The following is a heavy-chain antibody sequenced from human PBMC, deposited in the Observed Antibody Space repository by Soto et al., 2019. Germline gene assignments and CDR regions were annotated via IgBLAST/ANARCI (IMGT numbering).Heavy chain of an antibody. CDR1: GYSFTSYW. Sequence: VESLKISCKGSGYSFTSYWIGWVRQMPGRGLEWMGIIYPDDSETRYSPSFQGQVTISADKSISTAYLQWSSLKASDAAMYYCARGVYNDGISEYGYNWLDPWGQGSLVTVSS. CDR2: IYPDDSET. CDR3: ARGVYNDGISEYGYNWLDP. V-gene: IGHV5-51*01. J-gene: IGHJ5*02. D-gene: IGHD1-1*01.